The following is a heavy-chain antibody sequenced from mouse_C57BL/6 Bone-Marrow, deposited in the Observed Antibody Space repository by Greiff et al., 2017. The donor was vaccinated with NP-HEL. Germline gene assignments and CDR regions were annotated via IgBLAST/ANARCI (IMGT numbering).Heavy chain of an antibody. CDR1: GFTFSSYG. Sequence: EVKLVESGGDLVKPGGSLKLSCAASGFTFSSYGMSWVRQTPDKRLEWVATISSGGSYTYYPDSVKGRFTISRDNAKNTLYLQMSSLKSEDTAMYYCARHGTTVVDFDYWGQGTTLTVSS. J-gene: IGHJ2*01. CDR3: ARHGTTVVDFDY. D-gene: IGHD1-1*01. CDR2: ISSGGSYT. V-gene: IGHV5-6*01.